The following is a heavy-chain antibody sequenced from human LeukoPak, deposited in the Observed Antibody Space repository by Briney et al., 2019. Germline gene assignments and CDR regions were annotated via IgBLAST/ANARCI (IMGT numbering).Heavy chain of an antibody. Sequence: PGGSLRLSCAASGFTFSSYEMNWVRQAPGKGLEWVSYISSSGSTIYYADSVKGRFTISRDNAKNSLYLQMNSLRDEDTAIYYCARDPYSGTYYQYYYYYMDVWGKGTTVTVSS. V-gene: IGHV3-48*03. CDR1: GFTFSSYE. J-gene: IGHJ6*03. CDR3: ARDPYSGTYYQYYYYYMDV. CDR2: ISSSGSTI. D-gene: IGHD1-26*01.